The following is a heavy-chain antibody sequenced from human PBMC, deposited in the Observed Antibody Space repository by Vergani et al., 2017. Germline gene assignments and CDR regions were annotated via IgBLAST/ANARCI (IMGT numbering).Heavy chain of an antibody. V-gene: IGHV2-5*04. CDR1: GFSLNTPGVS. CDR2: IYWNDAQ. Sequence: QITLKESGPTLVKPTQTLTLTCTFSGFSLNTPGVSVAWIRQPPGKALDWLALIYWNDAQHYSPSLNYRVTITKDTSKNQVVLTMTIMDYVDTGTYYCVYXKTGCGTTGCVYPFYSYYSMDVWGNGTTVTVSS. D-gene: IGHD1-7*01. J-gene: IGHJ6*03. CDR3: VYXKTGCGTTGCVYPFYSYYSMDV.